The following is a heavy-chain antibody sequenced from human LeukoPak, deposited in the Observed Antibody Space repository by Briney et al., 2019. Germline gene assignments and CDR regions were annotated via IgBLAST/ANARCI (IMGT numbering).Heavy chain of an antibody. D-gene: IGHD5-24*01. J-gene: IGHJ6*03. CDR3: ARARTRWLQSIYYYYYYMDV. CDR2: IKQDGSEK. V-gene: IGHV3-7*01. CDR1: GFTFSSYW. Sequence: GGSLRLSCAASGFTFSSYWMSWVRQAPGKGLEWVANIKQDGSEKYYVDSVKGRFTISRDNAKNSLYLQMNSLRAEDTAVYYCARARTRWLQSIYYYYYYMDVWGKGTTVTVSS.